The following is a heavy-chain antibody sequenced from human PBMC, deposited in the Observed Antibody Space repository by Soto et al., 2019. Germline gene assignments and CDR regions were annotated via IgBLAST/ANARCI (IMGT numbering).Heavy chain of an antibody. V-gene: IGHV3-21*01. J-gene: IGHJ5*02. CDR3: ARDVNGGFCGA. Sequence: EMQLVESGGGLVEPGGSLRLSRAASGFTFSSYSMNWVRQAPGKGLEWVSTISSRNNDMYYVDSVKGRFTISRDNARNSVYLQMNSLTADDTAVYYCARDVNGGFCGAWGQGTVVTVSS. CDR2: ISSRNNDM. D-gene: IGHD2-21*01. CDR1: GFTFSSYS.